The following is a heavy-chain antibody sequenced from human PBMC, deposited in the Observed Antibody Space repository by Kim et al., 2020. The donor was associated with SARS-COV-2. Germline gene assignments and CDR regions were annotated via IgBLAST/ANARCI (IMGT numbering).Heavy chain of an antibody. CDR2: IKQDGSEK. J-gene: IGHJ4*02. CDR1: GFTFSSYW. V-gene: IGHV3-7*01. D-gene: IGHD3-10*01. Sequence: GGSLRLSCAASGFTFSSYWMSWVRQAPGKGLEWVANIKQDGSEKYYVDSVKGRFTISRDNAKNSLYLQMNSLRAEDTAVYYCARDHPMVRGVIVYWGQGTLVTVSS. CDR3: ARDHPMVRGVIVY.